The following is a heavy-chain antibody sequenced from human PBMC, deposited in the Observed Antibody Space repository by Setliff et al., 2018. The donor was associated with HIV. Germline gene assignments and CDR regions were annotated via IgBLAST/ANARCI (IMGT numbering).Heavy chain of an antibody. V-gene: IGHV3-23*01. Sequence: GESLKISCAASGFTFKNSAMSWVRQAPGEGLEWVSTISNSDGRTNYAASVKGRFTISRDNSKNTLYLQMNSLRDEDTAVYYCAKMAGRDGYDDAVDNWGQGTTVTVSS. CDR2: ISNSDGRT. J-gene: IGHJ3*02. D-gene: IGHD5-12*01. CDR1: GFTFKNSA. CDR3: AKMAGRDGYDDAVDN.